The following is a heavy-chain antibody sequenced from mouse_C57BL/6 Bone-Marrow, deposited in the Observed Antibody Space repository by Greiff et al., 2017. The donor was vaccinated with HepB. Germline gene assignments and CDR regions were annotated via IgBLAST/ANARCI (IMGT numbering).Heavy chain of an antibody. CDR2: IRNKANNHAT. J-gene: IGHJ1*03. D-gene: IGHD2-14*01. V-gene: IGHV6-6*01. CDR1: GFTFSDAW. Sequence: EVQLVESGGGLVQPGGSMKLSCAASGFTFSDAWMDWVRQSPEKGLEWVAEIRNKANNHATYYAESVKGRFTISRDDSKSSVYLQMNSLRAEDTGIYYCTRGTTDWYFDVWGTGTTVTVSS. CDR3: TRGTTDWYFDV.